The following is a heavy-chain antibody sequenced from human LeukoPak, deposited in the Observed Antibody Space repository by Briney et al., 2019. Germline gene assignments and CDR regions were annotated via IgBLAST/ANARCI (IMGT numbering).Heavy chain of an antibody. V-gene: IGHV4-59*08. Sequence: PPDTLSLTCTVSGVSISSYYWSWIRQPPGKGLEWIGYIYYSGSTSYNPSLKSRVTILVDTSKNQFSVKLSSVTAADTAVYYCARHERDASLDNDLDIWGQGTMVTVSS. CDR1: GVSISSYY. CDR3: ARHERDASLDNDLDI. J-gene: IGHJ3*02. D-gene: IGHD5-24*01. CDR2: IYYSGST.